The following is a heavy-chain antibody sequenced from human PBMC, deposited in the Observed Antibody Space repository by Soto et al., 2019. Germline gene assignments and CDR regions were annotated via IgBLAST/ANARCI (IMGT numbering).Heavy chain of an antibody. CDR3: ARVGGGYQLLHAFDI. CDR2: IKEDGSQT. J-gene: IGHJ3*02. Sequence: GGSLRLSCAASGFTFSNYWMSWVRQAPGKGLEWVANIKEDGSQTNYVDSVKGRFTISRDNAKNSLYLQMNSLRAEDTAVYYCARVGGGYQLLHAFDIWGQGTMVTVSS. V-gene: IGHV3-7*01. D-gene: IGHD2-2*01. CDR1: GFTFSNYW.